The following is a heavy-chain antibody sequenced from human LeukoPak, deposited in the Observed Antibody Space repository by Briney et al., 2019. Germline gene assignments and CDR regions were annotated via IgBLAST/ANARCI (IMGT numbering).Heavy chain of an antibody. D-gene: IGHD3-22*01. CDR2: ISWNSGSI. CDR1: GFTFDDYA. Sequence: TGGSLRLSCAASGFTFDDYAMHWVRHVPGKGLEWVSGISWNSGSIGYVDPVKGRFTISRDNAKNSLYLQMNSLRAEDTALYYCAKGNSYYYDSSGYYYLDYWGQGTLVTVSS. V-gene: IGHV3-9*01. J-gene: IGHJ4*02. CDR3: AKGNSYYYDSSGYYYLDY.